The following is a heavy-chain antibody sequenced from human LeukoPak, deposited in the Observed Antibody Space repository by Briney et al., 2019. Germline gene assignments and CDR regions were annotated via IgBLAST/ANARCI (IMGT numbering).Heavy chain of an antibody. CDR1: GYTFTSYG. Sequence: ASVKVSCKASGYTFTSYGISWVRQAPGQGLEWMGWISAYNGNTNYAQKLQGRVTMTTDTSTSTAYMELRSLRSDDTAVYYCARDYDFWSGRYYYYYMDVWGKGTTVTVSS. CDR3: ARDYDFWSGRYYYYYMDV. J-gene: IGHJ6*03. V-gene: IGHV1-18*01. CDR2: ISAYNGNT. D-gene: IGHD3-3*01.